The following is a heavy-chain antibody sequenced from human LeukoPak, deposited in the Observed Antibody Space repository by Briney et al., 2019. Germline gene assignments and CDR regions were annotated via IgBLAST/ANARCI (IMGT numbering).Heavy chain of an antibody. Sequence: SETLSLTCTVSGGSISSYYWSWIRQPPGKGLEWIGSIYYSGSTYYNPSLKSRVTISVDTSKNQFSLKLSSVTAADTAVYYCARQTGSGLFILPGGQGTLSPSPQ. CDR1: GGSISSYY. V-gene: IGHV4-39*01. D-gene: IGHD3/OR15-3a*01. J-gene: IGHJ4*02. CDR3: ARQTGSGLFILP. CDR2: IYYSGST.